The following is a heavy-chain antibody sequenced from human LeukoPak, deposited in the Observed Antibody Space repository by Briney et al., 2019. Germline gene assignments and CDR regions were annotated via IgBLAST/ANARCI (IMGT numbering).Heavy chain of an antibody. CDR2: IYSSGKT. CDR3: AREVRGVHFDY. V-gene: IGHV4-59*01. J-gene: IGHJ4*02. D-gene: IGHD3-10*01. CDR1: GGSISSYY. Sequence: SETLSLTCTVSGGSISSYYWTWIRKPQGKGLEWNGYIYSSGKTNYNPSRKSRVTISVDTSKSQFSVKLSVVSGADAAVYYRAREVRGVHFDYWGQGTLVTVSS.